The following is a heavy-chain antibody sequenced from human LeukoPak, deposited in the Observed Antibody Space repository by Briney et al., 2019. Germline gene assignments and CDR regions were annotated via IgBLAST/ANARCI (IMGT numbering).Heavy chain of an antibody. CDR2: ISGSGGST. Sequence: GGSLRLSCAASGFTFSSYAMSWVRQAPGKGLEWVSAISGSGGSTYYADSVKGRFTISRDNSKNTLYLQMNSLRAEDTAVYYCANVLPGDSSGYYIPNFDYWGQGTLVTVSS. CDR3: ANVLPGDSSGYYIPNFDY. V-gene: IGHV3-23*01. J-gene: IGHJ4*02. CDR1: GFTFSSYA. D-gene: IGHD3-22*01.